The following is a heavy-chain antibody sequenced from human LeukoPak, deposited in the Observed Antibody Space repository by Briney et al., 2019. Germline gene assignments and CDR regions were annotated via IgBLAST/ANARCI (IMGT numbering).Heavy chain of an antibody. D-gene: IGHD3-22*01. CDR2: ISGSGGST. V-gene: IGHV3-23*01. J-gene: IGHJ4*02. CDR3: AKGVGYYYDTSGYYCDY. Sequence: GGSLRLSCAASGFTLSNYWMSWVRQAPGKGLEWVSAISGSGGSTYYADSVKGRFTISRDNSKNTLYLQMNSLRAEDTAVYYCAKGVGYYYDTSGYYCDYWGQGTLVTVSS. CDR1: GFTLSNYW.